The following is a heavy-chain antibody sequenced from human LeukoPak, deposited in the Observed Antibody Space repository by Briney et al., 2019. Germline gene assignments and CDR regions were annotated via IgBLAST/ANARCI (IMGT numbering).Heavy chain of an antibody. J-gene: IGHJ4*02. CDR2: ISGSGGST. CDR1: GFTFSSYA. D-gene: IGHD3-10*01. V-gene: IGHV3-23*01. CDR3: AKNPHVLLWFGELSY. Sequence: PGGSLRLSCAASGFTFSSYAMSWVRQAPGKGLEWVLAISGSGGSTYYADSVKGRFTISRDNSKNTLYLQMNSLRAEDTAVYYCAKNPHVLLWFGELSYWGQGTLVTVSS.